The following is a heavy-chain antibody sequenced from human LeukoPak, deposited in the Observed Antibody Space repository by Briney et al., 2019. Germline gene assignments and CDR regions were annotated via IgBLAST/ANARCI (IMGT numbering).Heavy chain of an antibody. CDR2: ISGRDGGT. CDR1: GFTFSTYG. V-gene: IGHV3-23*01. Sequence: GGSLRLSCAASGFTFSTYGMSWVRQAPGKGLEWVSIISGRDGGTYYADSMKGRFTISRDNSKNTLYLQMNSLSAEDTAVYYCAKRSDYGGNSNYFDFWGQGTPVTVSS. J-gene: IGHJ4*02. D-gene: IGHD4-23*01. CDR3: AKRSDYGGNSNYFDF.